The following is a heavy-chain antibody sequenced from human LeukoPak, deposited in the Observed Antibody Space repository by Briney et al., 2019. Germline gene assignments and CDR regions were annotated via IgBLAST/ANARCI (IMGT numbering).Heavy chain of an antibody. V-gene: IGHV4-59*01. J-gene: IGHJ5*02. Sequence: SETLSLTCTVSGGSISNYYWSCIRQPPGKGLEWIGYIYYSGSTNYNPSLKSRVTISVDTSKNQFSLKLSSVTAADTAVYYCTRRRDGNWFDPWGQGTLVTVSS. CDR2: IYYSGST. CDR3: TRRRDGNWFDP. CDR1: GGSISNYY. D-gene: IGHD5-24*01.